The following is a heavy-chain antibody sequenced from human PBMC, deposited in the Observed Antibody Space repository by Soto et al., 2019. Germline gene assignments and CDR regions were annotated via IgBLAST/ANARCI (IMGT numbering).Heavy chain of an antibody. J-gene: IGHJ4*02. Sequence: PGESLKISCKGSGYSFTSYWISWVRQMPGKGLEWMGRIDPSDSYTNYSPSFQGHVTISADKSISTAYLQWSSLKASDTAMYYCARRFCSSTSCYVSLFDYWGQGTLVTVSS. CDR1: GYSFTSYW. V-gene: IGHV5-10-1*01. D-gene: IGHD2-2*01. CDR2: IDPSDSYT. CDR3: ARRFCSSTSCYVSLFDY.